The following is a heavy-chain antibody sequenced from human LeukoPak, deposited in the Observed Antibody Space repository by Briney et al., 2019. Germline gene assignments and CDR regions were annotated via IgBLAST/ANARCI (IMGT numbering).Heavy chain of an antibody. CDR2: ISPDGSTT. Sequence: GGSLRLSCAASGFTFSRYWMHWVRQAPGKGLMWVSRISPDGSTTLYADSVKGRFTISRDNAKNSLYLQMNSLRAEDTAVYYCATKVPGTSHFSSWGQGTLVTVSS. CDR3: ATKVPGTSHFSS. V-gene: IGHV3-74*03. J-gene: IGHJ5*02. D-gene: IGHD4/OR15-4a*01. CDR1: GFTFSRYW.